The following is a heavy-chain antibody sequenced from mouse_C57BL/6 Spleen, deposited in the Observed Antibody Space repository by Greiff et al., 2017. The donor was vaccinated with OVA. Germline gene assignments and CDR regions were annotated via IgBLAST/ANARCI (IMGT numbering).Heavy chain of an antibody. V-gene: IGHV1-75*01. CDR3: SRSGYSNPYFDY. Sequence: QVQLKESGPELVKPGASVKISCKASGYTFTDYYINWVKQRPGQGLEWIGWIFPGSGSTYYNEKFKGKATLTVAKSSSTAYMLLSSLTSEDSSVYFCSRSGYSNPYFDYWGQGTTLTVSS. J-gene: IGHJ2*01. CDR2: IFPGSGST. CDR1: GYTFTDYY. D-gene: IGHD2-5*01.